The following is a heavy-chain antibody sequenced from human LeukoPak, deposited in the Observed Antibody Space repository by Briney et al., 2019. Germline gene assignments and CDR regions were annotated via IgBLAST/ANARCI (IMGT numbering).Heavy chain of an antibody. D-gene: IGHD5-12*01. CDR2: ISSSSSYI. CDR3: ARDMGEEWLQAFDY. J-gene: IGHJ4*02. CDR1: GFTFSSYS. Sequence: GGSLRLSRAASGFTFSSYSMNWVRQAPGKGLEWVSSISSSSSYIYYADSVKGRFTISRDNAKNSLYLQMNSLRAEDTAVYYCARDMGEEWLQAFDYWGQGTLVTVSS. V-gene: IGHV3-21*01.